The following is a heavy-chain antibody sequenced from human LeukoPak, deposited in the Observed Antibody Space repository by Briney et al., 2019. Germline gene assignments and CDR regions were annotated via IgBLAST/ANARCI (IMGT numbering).Heavy chain of an antibody. CDR2: IIPIFGTA. J-gene: IGHJ4*02. V-gene: IGHV1-69*06. D-gene: IGHD3-9*01. Sequence: ASVKVSCKASGGTFSSYAISWVRQAPGQGLEWMGGIIPIFGTANYAQKFQGRVAITADKSTSTAYMELSSLRSKDTAVYYCASINYDILTGYRGYWGQGTLVTVSS. CDR1: GGTFSSYA. CDR3: ASINYDILTGYRGY.